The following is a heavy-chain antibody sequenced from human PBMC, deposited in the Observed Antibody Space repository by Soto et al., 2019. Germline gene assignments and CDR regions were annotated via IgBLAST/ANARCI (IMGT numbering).Heavy chain of an antibody. D-gene: IGHD2-2*03. J-gene: IGHJ2*01. CDR1: GGTFSSYA. V-gene: IGHV1-69*01. CDR2: IIPIFGTA. CDR3: ARYRNGYCSSTSCSTGWYFDL. Sequence: QVQLVQSGAEVKKPGSSVKVSCKASGGTFSSYAISWVRQAPGQGLEWMGGIIPIFGTANYAQKFQGRVTITADESTSTAYMELSSLRSEDTAVYYCARYRNGYCSSTSCSTGWYFDLWGRGTLVTVSS.